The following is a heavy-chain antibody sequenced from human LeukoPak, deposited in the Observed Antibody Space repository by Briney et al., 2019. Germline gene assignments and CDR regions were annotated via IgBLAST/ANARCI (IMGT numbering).Heavy chain of an antibody. CDR1: GYSFTNYW. J-gene: IGHJ4*02. CDR2: IYPGDSDT. Sequence: GESLKISGKGSGYSFTNYWIAWVRQMPGKGLEWMWIIYPGDSDTRYSPSFQGQVTISADKSISTAYLQWSSLKASDTAIYYCARSGSYFLPLDCWGQGTLVTVSS. CDR3: ARSGSYFLPLDC. D-gene: IGHD1-26*01. V-gene: IGHV5-51*01.